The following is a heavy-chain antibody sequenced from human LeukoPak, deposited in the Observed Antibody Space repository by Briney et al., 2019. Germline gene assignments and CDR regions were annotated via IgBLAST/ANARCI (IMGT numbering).Heavy chain of an antibody. D-gene: IGHD2-2*02. CDR3: ARGRVGYCSSTSCYNGRWAKANWFYP. CDR2: VNHSGST. Sequence: SETLSLTCAVYGGSFSGYYWSWIRQPPGKGLERIGEVNHSGSTNYNPSLKSRVTISVDTSKNQFSLKLSSVTAADTAVYYCARGRVGYCSSTSCYNGRWAKANWFYPWGQGTLVTVSS. V-gene: IGHV4-34*01. CDR1: GGSFSGYY. J-gene: IGHJ5*02.